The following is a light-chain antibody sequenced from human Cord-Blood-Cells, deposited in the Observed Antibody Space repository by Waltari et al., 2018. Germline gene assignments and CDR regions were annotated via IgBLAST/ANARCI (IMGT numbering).Light chain of an antibody. CDR3: CSYAGSSTVV. V-gene: IGLV2-23*01. CDR1: SSDVGSYNL. Sequence: QSALTQPASLPGSPGQSITISCTGTSSDVGSYNLVSGYQQHQGKAPKPMIYEGSKRPSGVSNRFSGSKSGNTASLTISGLQAEDEADYYCCSYAGSSTVVFGGGTKLTVL. J-gene: IGLJ2*01. CDR2: EGS.